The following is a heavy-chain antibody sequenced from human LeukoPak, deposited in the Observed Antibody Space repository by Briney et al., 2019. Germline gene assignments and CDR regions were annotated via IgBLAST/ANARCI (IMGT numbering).Heavy chain of an antibody. CDR3: ARDGGSGWYGY. Sequence: SETLSLTCTVSGGSISGYYWSWIRQPAGKGLEWIGRIHTSGSTNYSPSLKSRVTMSVDTSKNQFSLKLSSVTAANTAVYYCARDGGSGWYGYWGQGTLVTVSS. CDR1: GGSISGYY. J-gene: IGHJ4*02. CDR2: IHTSGST. V-gene: IGHV4-4*07. D-gene: IGHD6-19*01.